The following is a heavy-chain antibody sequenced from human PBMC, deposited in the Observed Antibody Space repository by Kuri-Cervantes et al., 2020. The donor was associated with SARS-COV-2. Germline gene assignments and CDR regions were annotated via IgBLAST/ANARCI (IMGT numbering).Heavy chain of an antibody. Sequence: ASVKVSCKASGYTFTGYYMHWVRQAPGQGLEWMGWINPNSGGTNYAQKFQGWVTMTRDTSISTVYMELSRLRSDDTAVYYWARSTPFRRLVVFCQGGAFDIWGQGTMVTVSS. CDR3: ARSTPFRRLVVFCQGGAFDI. J-gene: IGHJ3*02. V-gene: IGHV1-2*04. CDR1: GYTFTGYY. CDR2: INPNSGGT. D-gene: IGHD2-21*01.